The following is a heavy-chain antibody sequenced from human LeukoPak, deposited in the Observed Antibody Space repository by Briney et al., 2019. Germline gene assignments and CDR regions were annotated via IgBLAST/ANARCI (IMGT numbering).Heavy chain of an antibody. CDR3: ASSTGYSGSNWDYGMDV. CDR2: IIPILGIA. J-gene: IGHJ6*02. Sequence: ASVKVSCKASGGTFSSYAMSWVRQAPGQGLEWMGRIIPILGIANYAQKFQGRVTITADKSTSTAYMELSSLRSEDTAVYYCASSTGYSGSNWDYGMDVWGQGTTVTVSS. V-gene: IGHV1-69*04. D-gene: IGHD1-26*01. CDR1: GGTFSSYA.